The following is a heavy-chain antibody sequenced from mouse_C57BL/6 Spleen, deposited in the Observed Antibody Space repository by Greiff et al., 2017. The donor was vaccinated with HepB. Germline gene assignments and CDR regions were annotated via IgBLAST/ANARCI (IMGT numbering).Heavy chain of an antibody. CDR2: ISDGGSYT. CDR3: ARDRDTTFDY. D-gene: IGHD1-1*01. V-gene: IGHV5-4*01. CDR1: GFTFSSYA. J-gene: IGHJ2*01. Sequence: DVKLVESGGGLVKPGGSLKLSCAASGFTFSSYAMSWVRQTPEKRLEWVATISDGGSYTYYPDNVQGRFTISRDNAKNNLYLQMSHLKSEDTAMYYCARDRDTTFDYWGQGTTLTVSS.